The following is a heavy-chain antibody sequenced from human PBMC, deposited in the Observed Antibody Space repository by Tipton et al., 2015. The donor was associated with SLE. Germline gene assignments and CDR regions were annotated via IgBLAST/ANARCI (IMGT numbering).Heavy chain of an antibody. V-gene: IGHV4-59*12. CDR1: GGSISSYY. J-gene: IGHJ3*02. CDR2: IYYNGST. CDR3: ARIHTMIRAFDI. D-gene: IGHD3-22*01. Sequence: SLTCTVSGGSISSYYWSWIRQPPGKGLEWIGYIYYNGSTNYNPSLKSRVTISVDTSKNQFSLKLSSVTAADTAVYYCARIHTMIRAFDIWGQGTMVTVSS.